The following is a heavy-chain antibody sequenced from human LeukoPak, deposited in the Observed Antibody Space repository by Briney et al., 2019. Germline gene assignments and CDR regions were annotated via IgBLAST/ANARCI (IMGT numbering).Heavy chain of an antibody. CDR1: GFTFNTYA. Sequence: SGGSLRLSCAASGFTFNTYAMSWVRQAPRKGLEWVSGIGGSGSSTYYAESVKGRFTISRDNSKNTLYLQMNSLRAEDTAAYYCAKAFDDYFFDYWGQGTLVTVSS. CDR2: IGGSGSST. V-gene: IGHV3-23*01. CDR3: AKAFDDYFFDY. D-gene: IGHD2-21*02. J-gene: IGHJ4*02.